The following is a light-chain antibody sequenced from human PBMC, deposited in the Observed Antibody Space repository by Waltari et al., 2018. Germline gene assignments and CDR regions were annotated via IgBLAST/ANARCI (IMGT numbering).Light chain of an antibody. CDR3: AAWDDSLSGV. J-gene: IGLJ3*02. Sequence: QSVLTQPPSASGTPGQRVTISCSGRRSNIGRNYVYWYQQFPGTAPKLRIYRNNQRPSGVPDRFSGSKSGTSASLAISGLRSEDEADYYCAAWDDSLSGVFGGGTKLTVL. CDR1: RSNIGRNY. CDR2: RNN. V-gene: IGLV1-47*01.